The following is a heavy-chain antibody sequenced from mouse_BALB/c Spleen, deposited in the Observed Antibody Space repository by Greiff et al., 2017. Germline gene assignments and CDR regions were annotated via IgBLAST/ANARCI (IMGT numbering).Heavy chain of an antibody. J-gene: IGHJ3*01. D-gene: IGHD2-2*01. V-gene: IGHV7-3*02. CDR2: IRNKANGYTT. Sequence: EVQVVESGGGLVQPGGSLRLSCATSGFTFTDYYMSWVRQPPGKALEWLGFIRNKANGYTTEYSASVKGRFTISRDNSQSILYLQMNTLRAEDSATYFCARDSYGDDAWFADWGQGTLVTVSA. CDR1: GFTFTDYY. CDR3: ARDSYGDDAWFAD.